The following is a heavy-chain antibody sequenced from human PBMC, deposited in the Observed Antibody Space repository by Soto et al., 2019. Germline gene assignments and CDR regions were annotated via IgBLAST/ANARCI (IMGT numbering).Heavy chain of an antibody. Sequence: EASVKVSCKASGYTFTSYGISWVRQAPGQGPEWMGWISAYNGNTNYAQKLQGRVTMTTDTSTSTAYMELRSLRSDDTAVYYCARLHFGVRGVIDDAFDIWGQGTMVTVSS. J-gene: IGHJ3*02. CDR3: ARLHFGVRGVIDDAFDI. CDR1: GYTFTSYG. D-gene: IGHD3-10*01. V-gene: IGHV1-18*01. CDR2: ISAYNGNT.